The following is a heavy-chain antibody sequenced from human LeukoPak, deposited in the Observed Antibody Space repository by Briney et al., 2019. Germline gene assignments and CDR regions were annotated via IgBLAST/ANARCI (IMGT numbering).Heavy chain of an antibody. Sequence: SETLSLTRTVSGGPINNYYWTWIRQSPGKGLEYIGYIYHTGETDYNPSLKSRVTISLDSSKKQFSLKMTSMTAADTAVYYCARDALTCTTTACSDYLDFWGQGTPVTVSS. D-gene: IGHD1-14*01. J-gene: IGHJ4*02. CDR2: IYHTGET. V-gene: IGHV4-59*12. CDR1: GGPINNYY. CDR3: ARDALTCTTTACSDYLDF.